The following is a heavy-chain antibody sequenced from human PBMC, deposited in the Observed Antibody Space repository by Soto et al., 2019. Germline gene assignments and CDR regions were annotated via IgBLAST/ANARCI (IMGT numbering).Heavy chain of an antibody. CDR3: ARANNSNYVAYYYMDV. Sequence: GGSLRLSCAASGFTFSDYYMSWIRQAPGKGLEWVSYISSSGSTIYYADSVKGRFTISRDNAKNSLYLQMNSLRAEDTAVYYCARANNSNYVAYYYMDVWGKGTTVTVSS. J-gene: IGHJ6*03. CDR1: GFTFSDYY. CDR2: ISSSGSTI. V-gene: IGHV3-11*01. D-gene: IGHD4-4*01.